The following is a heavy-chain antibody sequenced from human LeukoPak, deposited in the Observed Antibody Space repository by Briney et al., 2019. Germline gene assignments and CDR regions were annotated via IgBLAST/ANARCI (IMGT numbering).Heavy chain of an antibody. J-gene: IGHJ4*02. Sequence: PGGSLRLSRAASGFTFSNYDMHWVRQAPGKGLEWVAVISYDGTNKYYADSVKGRFTISRDNSKSTLYLQMNSLRAEDTAVYYCAKENDFVYWGQGTLVTVSS. D-gene: IGHD3-3*01. CDR3: AKENDFVY. CDR2: ISYDGTNK. V-gene: IGHV3-30*18. CDR1: GFTFSNYD.